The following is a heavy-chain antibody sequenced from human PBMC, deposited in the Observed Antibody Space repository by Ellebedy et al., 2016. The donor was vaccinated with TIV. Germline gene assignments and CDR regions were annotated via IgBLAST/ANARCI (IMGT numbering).Heavy chain of an antibody. CDR2: ISGSGGST. CDR1: GFTFSSYG. CDR3: AKAPAFDI. V-gene: IGHV3-23*01. Sequence: GESLKISXAASGFTFSSYGMHWVRQAPGKGLEWVSAISGSGGSTYYADSVKGRFTISRDNSKNTLYLQMNSLRAEDTAVYYCAKAPAFDIWGQGTMVTVSA. J-gene: IGHJ3*02.